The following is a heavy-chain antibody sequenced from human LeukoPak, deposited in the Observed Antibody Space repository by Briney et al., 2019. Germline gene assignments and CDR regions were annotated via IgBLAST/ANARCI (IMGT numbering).Heavy chain of an antibody. Sequence: HAGGSLRLSCAASGFTFSSYGMHWIRQAPGKGLEWVSSIDYDGGSGHYADSVKGRFTISRDNSNNTLFLHLNSLRGEDTAVYYCTRNSGWYGLSWGQGTLVTVSS. CDR3: TRNSGWYGLS. CDR2: IDYDGGSG. V-gene: IGHV3-NL1*01. CDR1: GFTFSSYG. J-gene: IGHJ1*01. D-gene: IGHD6-19*01.